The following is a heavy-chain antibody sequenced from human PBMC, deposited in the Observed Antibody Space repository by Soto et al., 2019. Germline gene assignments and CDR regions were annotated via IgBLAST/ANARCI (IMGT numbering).Heavy chain of an antibody. CDR2: IYWDDDK. Sequence: QITLNESGPTVVRPTETLTLTCRFSGFSLTTSGVGVGWIRQSPGKAPEWLALIYWDDDKRYSASLKSRLTSATDTSKNQVVLTVSDVDRTDTATYYCAHRVLRTVFGLVTTTAIYFDFWGQGTPVAVSS. D-gene: IGHD3-3*01. CDR3: AHRVLRTVFGLVTTTAIYFDF. CDR1: GFSLTTSGVG. J-gene: IGHJ4*02. V-gene: IGHV2-5*02.